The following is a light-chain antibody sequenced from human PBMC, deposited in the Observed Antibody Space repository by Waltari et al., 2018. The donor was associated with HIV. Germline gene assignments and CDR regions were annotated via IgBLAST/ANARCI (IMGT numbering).Light chain of an antibody. J-gene: IGKJ1*01. Sequence: IQMTQSPSTLSASVGDRVTITCRASQNITNHLAWYQQKSGKAPKRLIYKASSLERGVPSRFSGSGTGTEFSLTINSLQPADLAVYVCQQFQTFRTFGQGTKVE. CDR2: KAS. CDR1: QNITNH. CDR3: QQFQTFRT. V-gene: IGKV1-5*03.